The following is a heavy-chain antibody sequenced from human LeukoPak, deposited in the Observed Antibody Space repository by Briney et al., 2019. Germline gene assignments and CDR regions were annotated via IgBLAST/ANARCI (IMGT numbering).Heavy chain of an antibody. CDR3: ARDGKGFDI. CDR1: GGSISSGSYY. CDR2: IYYSGST. J-gene: IGHJ3*02. V-gene: IGHV4-39*07. D-gene: IGHD1-1*01. Sequence: SETLSLTCTVSGGSISSGSYYWGWIRQPPGKGLEWIGSIYYSGSTYYNPSLKSRVTISIDTSKNQFSLNLSSVTAADTAVYYCARDGKGFDIXXXGXMVTVSS.